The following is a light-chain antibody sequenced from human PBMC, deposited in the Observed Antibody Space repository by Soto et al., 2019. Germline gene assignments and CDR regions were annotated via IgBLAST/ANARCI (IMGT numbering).Light chain of an antibody. J-gene: IGKJ1*01. Sequence: EIVMTQSPATLSVSPGERATLSCRASQSVSLNLAWYQQKPGQAPRLLIYGASTRATGIPARFSGSGSGTEFTLTISSLQSEDFAVYYCQQYNNWHPWTFGQGTKVEIK. CDR3: QQYNNWHPWT. CDR2: GAS. V-gene: IGKV3-15*01. CDR1: QSVSLN.